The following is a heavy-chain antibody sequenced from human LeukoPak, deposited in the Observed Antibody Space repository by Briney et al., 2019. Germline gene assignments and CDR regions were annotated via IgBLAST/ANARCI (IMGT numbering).Heavy chain of an antibody. CDR3: AKDLDSSGYSY. J-gene: IGHJ4*02. CDR1: GLTFSSYG. Sequence: GGSLRLSCAASGLTFSSYGMHWVRQAPGKGLEWVAVILNDGIREYYAESVKGRFTISRDNSKNTLYLQMNSLRVEDTAVYYCAKDLDSSGYSYWGQGTLVSVSS. D-gene: IGHD3-22*01. V-gene: IGHV3-30*18. CDR2: ILNDGIRE.